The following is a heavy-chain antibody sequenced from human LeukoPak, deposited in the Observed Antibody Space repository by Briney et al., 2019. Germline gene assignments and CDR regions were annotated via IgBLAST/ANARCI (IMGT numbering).Heavy chain of an antibody. D-gene: IGHD2-2*01. CDR1: GYTFTDYF. Sequence: ASVKVSCKASGYTFTDYFIHWVRQAPGQGLEWMGWINPAGGGTNSAQKFQGRVTMTRDTSISTAYMELSRLTSDDAAVYYCATRGRGPAASNDYWGQGTLVTVSS. V-gene: IGHV1-2*02. CDR3: ATRGRGPAASNDY. J-gene: IGHJ4*02. CDR2: INPAGGGT.